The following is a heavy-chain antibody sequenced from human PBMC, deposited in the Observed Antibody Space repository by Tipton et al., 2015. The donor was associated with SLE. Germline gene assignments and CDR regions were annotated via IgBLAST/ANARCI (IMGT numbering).Heavy chain of an antibody. CDR2: IYTSGST. J-gene: IGHJ6*03. V-gene: IGHV4-61*09. CDR1: GGSISSGTYY. D-gene: IGHD2-2*01. Sequence: TLSLTCTVSGGSISSGTYYWSWIRQPAGKGLEWIGHIYTSGSTNYNPSLRSRVTISVDTSKIQFSLKLSSVTAADTAVYYCAGERGGLTSLYSYYYMDVWGKGTTVTVSS. CDR3: AGERGGLTSLYSYYYMDV.